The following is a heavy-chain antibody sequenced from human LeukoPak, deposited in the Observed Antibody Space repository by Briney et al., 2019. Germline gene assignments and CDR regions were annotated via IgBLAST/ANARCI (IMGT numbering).Heavy chain of an antibody. CDR1: GGTFSSYA. CDR3: ARGGAGGRRLVGATGYFDY. J-gene: IGHJ4*02. Sequence: SVKVSCKASGGTFSSYAISWVRQAPGQGLEWMGGIIPIFGTANYAQKFQGRVTITADESTSTAYMELNSLRSEDTAVYYCARGGAGGRRLVGATGYFDYWGQGTLVTVSS. D-gene: IGHD1-26*01. V-gene: IGHV1-69*13. CDR2: IIPIFGTA.